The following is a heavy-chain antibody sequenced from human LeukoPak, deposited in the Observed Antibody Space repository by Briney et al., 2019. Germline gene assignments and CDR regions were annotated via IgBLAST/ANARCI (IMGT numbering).Heavy chain of an antibody. J-gene: IGHJ3*02. CDR1: GYSFTSYW. CDR2: IYPGDSDT. CDR3: ARHCSGGSCYSGSEAFDI. V-gene: IGHV5-51*01. Sequence: GESLKISCKGSGYSFTSYWIGWVRQMPGKGLEWMGIIYPGDSDTRYSPSFQGQVTISADKSISTAYLQWSSLKASDTAMYYCARHCSGGSCYSGSEAFDIWGQGTMVTVSS. D-gene: IGHD2-15*01.